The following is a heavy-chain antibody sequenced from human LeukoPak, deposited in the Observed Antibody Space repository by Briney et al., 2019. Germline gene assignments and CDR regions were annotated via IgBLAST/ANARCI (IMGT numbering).Heavy chain of an antibody. J-gene: IGHJ6*03. CDR2: IGGSGGST. V-gene: IGHV3-23*01. Sequence: GGTLRLSCAASGFTFSSYGMSWVRQAPGKGLEWVSAIGGSGGSTYYADSVKGRFTISRDNSKNTLYLQMNSLRAEDTAVYYCAKDRNLWPNYYYNYMDVWGKGTTVTISS. D-gene: IGHD1-14*01. CDR1: GFTFSSYG. CDR3: AKDRNLWPNYYYNYMDV.